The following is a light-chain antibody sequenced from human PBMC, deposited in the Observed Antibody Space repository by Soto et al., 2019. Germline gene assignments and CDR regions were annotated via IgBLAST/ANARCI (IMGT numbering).Light chain of an antibody. Sequence: DIQMTQSPSTLSASVGDRVTITCRASQSINNLLDWNQQKPGKAPKLLIYKASSLESGVPSRFSGNGSGTEFTLTISSLQPDDFATYYCQQYYSYSPFGGGTKVEIK. CDR3: QQYYSYSP. CDR1: QSINNL. V-gene: IGKV1-5*03. CDR2: KAS. J-gene: IGKJ4*02.